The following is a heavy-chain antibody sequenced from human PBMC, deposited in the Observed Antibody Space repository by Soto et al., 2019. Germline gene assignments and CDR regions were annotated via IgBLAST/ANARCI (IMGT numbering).Heavy chain of an antibody. Sequence: LSETLSLTCAVYGGSFSGYYWSWIRQPPGKGLEWIGYIYYSGSTNYNPSLKSRVTISVDTSKNQFSLKLSSVTAADTAVYYCARLNYDSSGPDYWGQGTLVTVSS. V-gene: IGHV4-59*08. CDR2: IYYSGST. CDR3: ARLNYDSSGPDY. J-gene: IGHJ4*02. D-gene: IGHD3-22*01. CDR1: GGSFSGYY.